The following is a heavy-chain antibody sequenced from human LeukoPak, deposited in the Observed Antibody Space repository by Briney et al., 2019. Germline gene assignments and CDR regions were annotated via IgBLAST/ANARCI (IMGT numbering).Heavy chain of an antibody. D-gene: IGHD3-9*01. Sequence: GASVKVSCKASGYTFTSYAMNWVRQAPGQGLEWMGWINTNTGNPTYAQGFTGRFVFSLDTSVSTAYLQISSLKAEDTAVYYCARTPHVLRYFDWSADYWGQGTLVTVSS. CDR3: ARTPHVLRYFDWSADY. J-gene: IGHJ4*02. CDR2: INTNTGNP. V-gene: IGHV7-4-1*02. CDR1: GYTFTSYA.